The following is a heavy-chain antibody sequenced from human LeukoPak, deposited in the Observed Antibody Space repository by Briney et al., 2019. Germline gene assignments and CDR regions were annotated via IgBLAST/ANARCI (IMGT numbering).Heavy chain of an antibody. D-gene: IGHD2-15*01. CDR1: GGSISSYY. V-gene: IGHV4-59*01. J-gene: IGHJ4*02. Sequence: SETLSLTCTVSGGSISSYYWSWIRQPPGKGLEWIGCIYYSGSTNYNPSLKSRVTISVDTSKNQFSLKLSSVTAADTAVYYCARDESGWYFDYWGQGTLVTVSS. CDR2: IYYSGST. CDR3: ARDESGWYFDY.